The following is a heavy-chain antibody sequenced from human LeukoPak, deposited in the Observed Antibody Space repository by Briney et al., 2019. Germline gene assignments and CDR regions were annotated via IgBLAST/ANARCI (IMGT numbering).Heavy chain of an antibody. V-gene: IGHV3-23*01. CDR1: GFTFSSYV. D-gene: IGHD1-26*01. J-gene: IGHJ4*02. CDR3: AKKIPGTYPFDY. CDR2: ITGSSDIT. Sequence: GGSLRLSCEASGFTFSSYVMAWVRQAPEKGLEWVAGITGSSDITDYADSVKGRFTISGDNSKNTLYLQMNSLMAVDTAIYYCAKKIPGTYPFDYWGRGTLVTVSS.